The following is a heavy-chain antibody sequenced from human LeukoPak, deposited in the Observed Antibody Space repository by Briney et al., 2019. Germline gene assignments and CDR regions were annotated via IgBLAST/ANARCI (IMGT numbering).Heavy chain of an antibody. V-gene: IGHV1-2*06. CDR1: GYTFTGYY. CDR3: ARARGGAVVGRSWFDP. D-gene: IGHD6-19*01. CDR2: INPNSGGT. Sequence: ASVKVSCKASGYTFTGYYMHWVRQAPGQGLEWMGRINPNSGGTNYAQKFQGRVTMTRDTSISTAYMELSRLRPEDTAVYYCARARGGAVVGRSWFDPWGQGTLVTVSS. J-gene: IGHJ5*02.